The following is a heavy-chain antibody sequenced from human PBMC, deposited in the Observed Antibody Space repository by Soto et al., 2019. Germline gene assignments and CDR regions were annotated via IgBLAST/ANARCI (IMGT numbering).Heavy chain of an antibody. CDR1: GYTFNNIY. CDR3: ARQARYCTNGVCSAYGMDV. CDR2: INPSGGST. V-gene: IGHV1-46*02. D-gene: IGHD2-8*01. Sequence: DSVKVSCKASGYTFNNIYMHWVFQAHGQRLEWMEIINPSGGSTSYAQKFQGRVTMTRDTSTSTVYMELSSQRSEDTAVYYCARQARYCTNGVCSAYGMDVWGQGTTVTVSS. J-gene: IGHJ6*02.